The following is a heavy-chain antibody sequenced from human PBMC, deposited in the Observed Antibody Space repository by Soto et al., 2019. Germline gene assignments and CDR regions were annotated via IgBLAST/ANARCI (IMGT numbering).Heavy chain of an antibody. CDR1: GFAFSSYG. CDR2: ISYDGRNK. CDR3: AKDPAEQWLATTLGGYYGMDV. J-gene: IGHJ6*02. V-gene: IGHV3-30*18. Sequence: GGSLRLSCAASGFAFSSYGMHWVRQAPGKGLEWVAVISYDGRNKYYADSVKGRFTISRDNSKNTLYLQMNSLRAEDTAVYYCAKDPAEQWLATTLGGYYGMDVWGQGTTVTVSS. D-gene: IGHD6-19*01.